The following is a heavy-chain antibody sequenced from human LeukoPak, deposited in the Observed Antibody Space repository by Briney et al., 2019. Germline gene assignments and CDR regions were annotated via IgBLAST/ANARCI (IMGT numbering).Heavy chain of an antibody. CDR2: ISSSSSYI. CDR3: ARDLGYSHDNAFDI. CDR1: GFTFSSYS. Sequence: GGSLRLSCAASGFTFSSYSMNWVRQAPGKGLEWVSSISSSSSYIYYADSVKGRFTISRDNAKNSLYLQMNSLRAEDTAVYYCARDLGYSHDNAFDIWGQGTMVTVSS. D-gene: IGHD5-18*01. V-gene: IGHV3-21*01. J-gene: IGHJ3*02.